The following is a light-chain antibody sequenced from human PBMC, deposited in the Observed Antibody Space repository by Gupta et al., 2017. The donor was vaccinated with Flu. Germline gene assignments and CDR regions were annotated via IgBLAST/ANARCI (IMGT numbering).Light chain of an antibody. CDR3: QQRDDWPPWT. CDR1: QSISSY. V-gene: IGKV3-11*01. Sequence: EIVLTQSPATLSLSPGQRATLSCRASQSISSYLAWYQQKPGQAPRLLIYGASNRATGIPARFSGSGYGTDFTLTISSREAEDFAVYYCQQRDDWPPWTFGHGTKVEIK. J-gene: IGKJ1*01. CDR2: GAS.